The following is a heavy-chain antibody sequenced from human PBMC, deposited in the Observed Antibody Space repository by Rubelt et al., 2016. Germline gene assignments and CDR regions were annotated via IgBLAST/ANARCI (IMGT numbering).Heavy chain of an antibody. J-gene: IGHJ4*02. CDR1: GYSISSGYF. CDR3: ARRRNSGYDFDY. Sequence: QVYLQESGPGLVKPSETLSLTCNVSGYSISSGYFWGWIRQPPGKGLEWIGFIYHNWTTYYNPPLKSRVTKSVDTSKNQLSLRVNSVTAADTAVYYCARRRNSGYDFDYWGQGTLVTVSS. D-gene: IGHD5-12*01. CDR2: IYHNWTT. V-gene: IGHV4-38-2*02.